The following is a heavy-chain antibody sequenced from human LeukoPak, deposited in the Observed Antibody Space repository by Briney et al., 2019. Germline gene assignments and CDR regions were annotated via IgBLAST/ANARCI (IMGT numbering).Heavy chain of an antibody. D-gene: IGHD3-22*01. CDR1: SYSITKGYH. J-gene: IGHJ4*02. V-gene: IGHV4-38-2*02. Sequence: TSETLSLTCSVSSYSITKGYHWGWVRQPSGKGLEWIGSIYHSGTTYYNPSLRSRVTMSVDTSKNQFSLKLSSVTAADTAVYYCARDRYYYDSSGYYYFDYWGQGTLVTVSS. CDR3: ARDRYYYDSSGYYYFDY. CDR2: IYHSGTT.